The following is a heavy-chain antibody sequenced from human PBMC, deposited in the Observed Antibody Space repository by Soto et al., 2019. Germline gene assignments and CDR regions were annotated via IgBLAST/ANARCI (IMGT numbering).Heavy chain of an antibody. CDR1: GFTFSSYG. CDR2: ISYDGSNK. CDR3: AKDRHPGIAAAIDY. J-gene: IGHJ4*02. V-gene: IGHV3-30*18. Sequence: ESGGGVVQPGRSLRLSCAASGFTFSSYGMHWVRQAPGKGLEWVAVISYDGSNKYYADSVKGRFTISRDNSKNTLYLQMNSLRAEDTAVYYCAKDRHPGIAAAIDYWGQGTLVTVSS. D-gene: IGHD6-13*01.